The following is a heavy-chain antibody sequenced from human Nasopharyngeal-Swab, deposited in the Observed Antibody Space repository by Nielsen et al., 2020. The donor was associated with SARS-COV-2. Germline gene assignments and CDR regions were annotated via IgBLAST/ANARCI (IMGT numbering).Heavy chain of an antibody. CDR3: VKEGSDFDY. Sequence: GEFLKISCAASGFTFSSYAMHWVRQAPGKGLEWVAVISYDGSNKYYADSVKGRFTISRDNSKNTLYLQMNSLRAEDTAVYYCVKEGSDFDYWGQGTLVTVSS. V-gene: IGHV3-30*04. CDR1: GFTFSSYA. D-gene: IGHD2-15*01. CDR2: ISYDGSNK. J-gene: IGHJ4*02.